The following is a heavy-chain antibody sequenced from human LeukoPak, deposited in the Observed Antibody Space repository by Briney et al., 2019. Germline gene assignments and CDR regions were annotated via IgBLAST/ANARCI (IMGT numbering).Heavy chain of an antibody. J-gene: IGHJ4*02. V-gene: IGHV3-73*01. D-gene: IGHD3-10*01. CDR2: IRSKANSYAT. CDR3: TRHNRYSGVFDY. CDR1: GFTFSGSA. Sequence: PGGSLRLSCAASGFTFSGSAMHWVRQASGKGLEWVGRIRSKANSYATAYAASVKGRFTISRDDSKNTAYLQMNSLKTEDTAVYYCTRHNRYSGVFDYWGQGPWSPSPQ.